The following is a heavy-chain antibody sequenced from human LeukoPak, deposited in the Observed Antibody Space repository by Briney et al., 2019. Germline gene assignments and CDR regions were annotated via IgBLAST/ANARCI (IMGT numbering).Heavy chain of an antibody. CDR3: ARDGRGEPFDY. CDR1: GGSISSYY. CDR2: IYYSGST. V-gene: IGHV4-59*12. Sequence: SETLSLTCTVSGGSISSYYWSWIRQPPGKGLEWIGYIYYSGSTYYNPSLKSRVTISVDTSKNQFSLKLSSVTAADTAVYYCARDGRGEPFDYWGQGTLVTVSS. J-gene: IGHJ4*02. D-gene: IGHD1-14*01.